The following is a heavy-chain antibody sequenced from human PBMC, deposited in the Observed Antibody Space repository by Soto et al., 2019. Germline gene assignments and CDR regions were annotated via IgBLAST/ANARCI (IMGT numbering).Heavy chain of an antibody. CDR3: ARGDCVGGTCYSLAGSFYYYMDV. J-gene: IGHJ6*03. CDR1: GFTFSNYW. D-gene: IGHD2-15*01. V-gene: IGHV3-74*01. Sequence: EVQLVESGGGLVQPGGSLRLSCVASGFTFSNYWMYWVRQAPGEGLVWVSRINNDGSVSSYADSVKGRLTISRDNVKSTLYLQMDSLRAEDTAVSYCARGDCVGGTCYSLAGSFYYYMDVWGKGTTVTVFS. CDR2: INNDGSVS.